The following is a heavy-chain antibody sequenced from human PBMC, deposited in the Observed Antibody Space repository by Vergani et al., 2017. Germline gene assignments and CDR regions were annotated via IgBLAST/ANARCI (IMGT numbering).Heavy chain of an antibody. CDR2: SRWNSGSI. V-gene: IGHV3-9*01. J-gene: IGHJ4*02. CDR1: GFTFDDYA. D-gene: IGHD3-22*01. CDR3: AKEGHYDSSGFFDY. Sequence: EVQLVESGGGLIQPGGSLRLSCAASGFTFDDYAMHWVRQAPGKGLEWVSGSRWNSGSIGYADSVKGRFTISRDNAKNSLYLQMNSLRAEDTPLYYCAKEGHYDSSGFFDYWGQGTLVTVSS.